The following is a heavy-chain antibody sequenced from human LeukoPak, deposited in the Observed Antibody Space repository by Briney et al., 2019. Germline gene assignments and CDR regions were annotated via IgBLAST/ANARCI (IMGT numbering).Heavy chain of an antibody. Sequence: ASVKVSCKASGYTFTSYGISWVRQAPGQGLEWMGIINPSGGSTSYAQKFQGRVTMTRDTSTSTVYMELSSLRSEDTAVYYCARGATITMVRGVPYGMDVWGQGTTVTVSS. CDR1: GYTFTSYG. J-gene: IGHJ6*02. CDR2: INPSGGST. CDR3: ARGATITMVRGVPYGMDV. V-gene: IGHV1-46*01. D-gene: IGHD3-10*01.